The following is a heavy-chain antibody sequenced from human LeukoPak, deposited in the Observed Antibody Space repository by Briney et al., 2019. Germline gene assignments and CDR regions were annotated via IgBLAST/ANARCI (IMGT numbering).Heavy chain of an antibody. CDR2: ISSSSSTV. D-gene: IGHD3-10*01. Sequence: PGGSLRLSCAASGFSFSSYSMNWVRQAPGKGLEWVSFISSSSSTVYYADSVKGRFTISRDNAKNSLYLQMNSLRDEDTAVYYRARRDYYYYDMDVWGQGTTVTVSS. J-gene: IGHJ6*02. V-gene: IGHV3-48*02. CDR1: GFSFSSYS. CDR3: ARRDYYYYDMDV.